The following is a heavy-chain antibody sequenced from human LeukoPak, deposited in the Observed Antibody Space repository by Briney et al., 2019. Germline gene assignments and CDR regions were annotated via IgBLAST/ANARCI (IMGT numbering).Heavy chain of an antibody. V-gene: IGHV3-23*01. CDR3: AEAASSSWPSYYYGMDV. J-gene: IGHJ6*02. D-gene: IGHD6-13*01. CDR1: GFIFSSYS. CDR2: ITGSGGNT. Sequence: GGSLRLSCAASGFIFSSYSMSWVRQAPGKGLEWVSVITGSGGNTYYADSVKGRFTISKDNSKNTVYPQMSSLRVDDTAVYYCAEAASSSWPSYYYGMDVWGQGTTVTVSS.